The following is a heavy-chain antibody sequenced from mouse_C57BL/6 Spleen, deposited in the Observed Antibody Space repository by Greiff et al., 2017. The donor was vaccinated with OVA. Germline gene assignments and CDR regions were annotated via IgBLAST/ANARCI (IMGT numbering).Heavy chain of an antibody. J-gene: IGHJ4*01. Sequence: QVQLQQSGAELVKPGASVKISCKASGYAFSSYWMNWVKQRPGKGLEWIGQIYPGDGDTNYNGKFKGKATLTADKSSSTAYMQLSSLTSEDSAVYFCARVGDSSGYYYAMDYWGQGTSVTVSS. CDR1: GYAFSSYW. D-gene: IGHD3-2*02. V-gene: IGHV1-80*01. CDR3: ARVGDSSGYYYAMDY. CDR2: IYPGDGDT.